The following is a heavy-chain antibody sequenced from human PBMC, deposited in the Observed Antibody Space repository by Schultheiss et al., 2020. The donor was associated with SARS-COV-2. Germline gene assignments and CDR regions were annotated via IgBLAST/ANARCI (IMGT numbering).Heavy chain of an antibody. J-gene: IGHJ4*02. CDR3: AREDSESYRIDY. V-gene: IGHV3-30*07. CDR2: ISYDGNNK. CDR1: GFTFSSYA. Sequence: GGSLRLYCAASGFTFSSYAMHWVRQAPGKGLEWVAVISYDGNNKYFADSVKGRFTISRDNAKNSLYLQMNSLRAEDTAVYYCAREDSESYRIDYWGQGTLVTVSS. D-gene: IGHD1-26*01.